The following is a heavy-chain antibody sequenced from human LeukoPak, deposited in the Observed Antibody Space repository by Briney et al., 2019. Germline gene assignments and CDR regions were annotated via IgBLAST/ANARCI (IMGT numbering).Heavy chain of an antibody. V-gene: IGHV3-48*03. Sequence: GGSLRLSCAASGFTFSSYEMNRVRQAPGKGLEWVSYISSSGSTIYYADSLKGRFTISRDNAKNSLYLQMNSLRAEDTAIYYCAKIAETSGSYGQGYDYWGQGTLVTVSS. CDR1: GFTFSSYE. CDR3: AKIAETSGSYGQGYDY. D-gene: IGHD1-26*01. J-gene: IGHJ4*02. CDR2: ISSSGSTI.